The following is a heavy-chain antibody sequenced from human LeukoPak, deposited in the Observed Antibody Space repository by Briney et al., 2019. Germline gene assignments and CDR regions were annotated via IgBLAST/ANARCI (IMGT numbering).Heavy chain of an antibody. V-gene: IGHV3-66*01. CDR1: GFTVSSNY. Sequence: GGSLRLSCAASGFTVSSNYMSWVRQAPGKGLEWVSVIYSGGSTYYADSVKGRFTISRDNSKNTLYLQMNSLRAEDTAVYYCARAVGYPLLATHDAFDIWGQGTMVTVSS. J-gene: IGHJ3*02. CDR3: ARAVGYPLLATHDAFDI. D-gene: IGHD2-2*01. CDR2: IYSGGST.